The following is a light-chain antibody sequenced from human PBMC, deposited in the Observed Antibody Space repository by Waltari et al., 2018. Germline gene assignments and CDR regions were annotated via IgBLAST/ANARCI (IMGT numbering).Light chain of an antibody. CDR3: QHYVSLPVT. CDR2: DAS. Sequence: EIVLTQSPGTLSLSPGERATLSCRASQSVGTYLAWYQQKPGQAPRLLIYDASSRATGIPDRFSGGGSGTDFSLTISRLEPEDFAAYHCQHYVSLPVTFGQGTKVEIK. J-gene: IGKJ1*01. CDR1: QSVGTY. V-gene: IGKV3-20*01.